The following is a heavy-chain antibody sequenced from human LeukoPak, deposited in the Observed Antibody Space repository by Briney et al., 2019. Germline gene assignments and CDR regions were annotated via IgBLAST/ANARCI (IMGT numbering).Heavy chain of an antibody. CDR1: GFTFSSYW. V-gene: IGHV3-74*01. CDR2: INSDGSST. Sequence: PGGSLRLSCAASGFTFSSYWMHWVRQAPGQGLVLVSRINSDGSSTSYADSVKGRFTISRDNAKNTLYLQMNSLRAEDTAVYYCARVQRVAARPGSWFDPWGQGTLVTVSS. J-gene: IGHJ5*02. CDR3: ARVQRVAARPGSWFDP. D-gene: IGHD6-6*01.